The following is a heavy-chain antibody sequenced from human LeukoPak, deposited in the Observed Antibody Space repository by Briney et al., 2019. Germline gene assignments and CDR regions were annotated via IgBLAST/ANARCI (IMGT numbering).Heavy chain of an antibody. CDR1: GGSFSGYY. Sequence: SETLSLTCAVYGGSFSGYYWSWIRQPPGKGLEWIGYIYYSGSTNYNPSLKSRVTISVDTSKNQFSLKLSSVTAADTAVYYCARDSPSIAAFDYWGQGTLVTVSS. J-gene: IGHJ4*02. CDR3: ARDSPSIAAFDY. D-gene: IGHD6-6*01. CDR2: IYYSGST. V-gene: IGHV4-59*01.